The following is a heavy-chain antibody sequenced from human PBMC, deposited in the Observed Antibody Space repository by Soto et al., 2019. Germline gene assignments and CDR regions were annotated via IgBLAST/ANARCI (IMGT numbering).Heavy chain of an antibody. J-gene: IGHJ5*02. V-gene: IGHV3-66*01. CDR3: AGDAKRYSNYVAH. Sequence: PGGSLRLSCAASGFTVSSNYMSWVRQAPGKGLEWVSVIYSGGSTYYADSVKGRFTISRDNSKNTLYLQMNSLRAEDTAVYYCAGDAKRYSNYVAHWGQGTLVTVSS. D-gene: IGHD4-4*01. CDR2: IYSGGST. CDR1: GFTVSSNY.